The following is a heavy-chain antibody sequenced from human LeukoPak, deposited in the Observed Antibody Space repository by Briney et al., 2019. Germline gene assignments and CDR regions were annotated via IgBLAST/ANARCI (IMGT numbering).Heavy chain of an antibody. D-gene: IGHD1/OR15-1a*01. CDR3: ARETGTRSQFDY. Sequence: PVKVSCKASGGTFSSYAISWVRQAPGQGLEWMGGIIPIFGTANYAQKFQGRVTITTDESTSTAYMELSSLRSEDTAVYYCARETGTRSQFDYWGQGTLVTVSS. V-gene: IGHV1-69*05. CDR2: IIPIFGTA. CDR1: GGTFSSYA. J-gene: IGHJ4*02.